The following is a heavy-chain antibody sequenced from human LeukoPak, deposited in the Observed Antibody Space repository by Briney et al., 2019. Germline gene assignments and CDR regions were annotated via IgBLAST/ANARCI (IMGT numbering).Heavy chain of an antibody. J-gene: IGHJ4*02. V-gene: IGHV3-64*01. Sequence: GGSLRLSCEASGFTFGIYAMHWVRQAPGKELEDISGISSNGYSTYYANSVKSRFTISRDNSKNTLYLQMGSLRDEDMAVFYCAREATTKTGRVYYFDYWGQGTLVTVSS. CDR2: ISSNGYST. CDR3: AREATTKTGRVYYFDY. D-gene: IGHD3-16*01. CDR1: GFTFGIYA.